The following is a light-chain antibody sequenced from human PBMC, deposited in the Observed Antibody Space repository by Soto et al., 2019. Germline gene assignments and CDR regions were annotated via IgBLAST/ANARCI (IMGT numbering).Light chain of an antibody. CDR3: QRHRYQAYPLT. Sequence: QTPATLSLPPGERATLSCRASQSVSSYLAWCQQKPGQAPRLLIYDASNRATGIPARFSGSGSGSDFALTLSIRRPQDFAFADCQRHRYQAYPLTFGRGTKVDIK. J-gene: IGKJ4*01. CDR2: DAS. V-gene: IGKV3-11*01. CDR1: QSVSSY.